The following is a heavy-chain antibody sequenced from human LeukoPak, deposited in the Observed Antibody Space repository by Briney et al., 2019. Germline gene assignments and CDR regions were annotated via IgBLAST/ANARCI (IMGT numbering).Heavy chain of an antibody. Sequence: ASVKVSCKASGYTFTSYYMHWVRQAPGQGLEWMGIINPSGGSTSYAQKFQGRVTMTRDTSTDTAYMELSSLRSEDTAVYYCATERNIVGASQGPSQYYFDYWGQGTLVTVSS. CDR1: GYTFTSYY. J-gene: IGHJ4*02. CDR3: ATERNIVGASQGPSQYYFDY. D-gene: IGHD1-26*01. CDR2: INPSGGST. V-gene: IGHV1-46*01.